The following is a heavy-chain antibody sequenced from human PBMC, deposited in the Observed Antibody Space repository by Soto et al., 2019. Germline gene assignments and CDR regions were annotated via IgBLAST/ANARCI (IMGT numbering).Heavy chain of an antibody. CDR2: ISPLLGIA. CDR1: GGTFSSYT. Sequence: QVQLVQSGAEVKKPGSSVKVSCKAYGGTFSSYTISWVRQAPGQGLEWMGRISPLLGIANDAQKFQDRVTITADKSTSTAYMELSSLRSEDTAVYYCARGDIVVVPAAMEEEYYYYMDVWGKGTTVTVSS. D-gene: IGHD2-2*01. V-gene: IGHV1-69*02. CDR3: ARGDIVVVPAAMEEEYYYYMDV. J-gene: IGHJ6*03.